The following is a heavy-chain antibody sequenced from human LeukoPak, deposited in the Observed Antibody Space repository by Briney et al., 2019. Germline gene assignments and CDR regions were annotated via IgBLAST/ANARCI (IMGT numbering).Heavy chain of an antibody. CDR1: GFTFSSYA. V-gene: IGHV3-30-3*01. CDR3: ARDRIGSGWSYFDY. D-gene: IGHD6-19*01. CDR2: ISYDGSNK. J-gene: IGHJ4*02. Sequence: GRSLRLSCAASGFTFSSYAMHWVRQAPGKGLEWVAVISYDGSNKYYADSVKGRFTISRDNSKNTLYLQMNSLRAEDTAVYYCARDRIGSGWSYFDYWGQGTLVTVSS.